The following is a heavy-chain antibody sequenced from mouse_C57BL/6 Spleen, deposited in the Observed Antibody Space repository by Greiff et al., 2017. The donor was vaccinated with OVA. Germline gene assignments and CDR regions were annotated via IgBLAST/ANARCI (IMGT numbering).Heavy chain of an antibody. Sequence: EVQLQQSGPVLVKPGASVKMSCKASGYTFTDYYMNWVKQSHGKSLEWIGVINPYNGGTSYNQKFKGKATLTVDKSSSTAYMELNSLTSEDSAVYDCARERIYSNYPLDYWGQGTSVTVSS. CDR3: ARERIYSNYPLDY. CDR1: GYTFTDYY. V-gene: IGHV1-19*01. D-gene: IGHD2-5*01. J-gene: IGHJ4*01. CDR2: INPYNGGT.